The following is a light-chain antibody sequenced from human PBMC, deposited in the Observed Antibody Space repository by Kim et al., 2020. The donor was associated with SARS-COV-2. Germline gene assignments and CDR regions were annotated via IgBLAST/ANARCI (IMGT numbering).Light chain of an antibody. J-gene: IGLJ1*01. V-gene: IGLV1-40*01. CDR3: QSYDSSLSGPYV. CDR1: SSNIGAGYA. Sequence: QSVLTQPPSVSGAPGQRVTISCSGSSSNIGAGYAVHWYQQLPGTAPKVLIYGNNNRPSGVPDRFSGSKSGTSASLAITGLQAEDEADYYCQSYDSSLSGPYVFGTGTKVTVL. CDR2: GNN.